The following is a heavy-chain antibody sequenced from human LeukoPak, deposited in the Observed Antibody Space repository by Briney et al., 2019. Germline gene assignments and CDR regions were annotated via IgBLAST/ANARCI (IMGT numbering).Heavy chain of an antibody. CDR1: GFIFDDFA. D-gene: IGHD2-2*01. Sequence: GGSLRLSCAASGFIFDDFAMHWVRHVPGKGLEWVSGISWNGATTRYAESVKGRFTISRDNAKNSLSLQVNSLRVEDTAFYYCTKSPAVEFSTSSGFDPWGQGTLVTVSS. J-gene: IGHJ5*02. V-gene: IGHV3-9*01. CDR2: ISWNGATT. CDR3: TKSPAVEFSTSSGFDP.